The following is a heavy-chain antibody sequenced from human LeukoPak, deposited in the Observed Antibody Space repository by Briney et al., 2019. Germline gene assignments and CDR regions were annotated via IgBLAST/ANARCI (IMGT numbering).Heavy chain of an antibody. CDR2: IYYSGST. CDR3: ASFGYSSSWYRNWFDP. Sequence: SETLSLTCTVSGGSISSSSYYWGWIRQPPGKGLEWIGSIYYSGSTYYNPSLKSRVTISVDTSKNQFSLKLSSVTAADTAVYYCASFGYSSSWYRNWFDPWGQGTLVTVSS. CDR1: GGSISSSSYY. J-gene: IGHJ5*02. D-gene: IGHD6-13*01. V-gene: IGHV4-39*01.